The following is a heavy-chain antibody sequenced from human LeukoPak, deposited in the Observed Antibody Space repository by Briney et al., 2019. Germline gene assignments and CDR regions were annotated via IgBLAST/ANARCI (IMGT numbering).Heavy chain of an antibody. V-gene: IGHV4-59*01. CDR1: GGSISSYY. CDR2: IYYSGST. D-gene: IGHD1-26*01. CDR3: ARLYSGSYYEDAFDY. J-gene: IGHJ4*02. Sequence: SETLSLTCTVSGGSISSYYWSWIRQPPGKGLEWIGYIYYSGSTNYNPSLKSRVTISVDTSKNQFSLKLSSVTAADTAVYYCARLYSGSYYEDAFDYWGQGTLVTVSS.